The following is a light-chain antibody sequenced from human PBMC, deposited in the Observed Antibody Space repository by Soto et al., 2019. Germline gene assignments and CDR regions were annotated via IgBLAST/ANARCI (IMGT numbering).Light chain of an antibody. CDR3: QQYGSSLIT. V-gene: IGKV3-20*01. J-gene: IGKJ5*01. CDR2: AAS. CDR1: QGLGTN. Sequence: EVVTTQSPATLSVSPGERATLSCRASQGLGTNLAWYQQKPGQAPRLLIYAASTRATGVPGRFSGSGSGTDFTLTIGRLEPEDFAVYYCQQYGSSLITFGQGTRLEIK.